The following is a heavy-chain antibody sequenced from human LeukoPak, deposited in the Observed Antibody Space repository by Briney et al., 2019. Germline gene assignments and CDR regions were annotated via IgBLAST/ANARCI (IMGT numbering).Heavy chain of an antibody. CDR3: ARDRSDRLAVAGTSAFDY. J-gene: IGHJ4*02. CDR1: GFTFSNYS. V-gene: IGHV3-21*01. D-gene: IGHD6-19*01. Sequence: GGSLRLSCAASGFTFSNYSMNWVRQAPGKGLEWVSSISSGSNYIYYADSVKGRFTISRDNAKNSLYLQMNSLRAEDTAVYYCARDRSDRLAVAGTSAFDYWGQGTLVTVSS. CDR2: ISSGSNYI.